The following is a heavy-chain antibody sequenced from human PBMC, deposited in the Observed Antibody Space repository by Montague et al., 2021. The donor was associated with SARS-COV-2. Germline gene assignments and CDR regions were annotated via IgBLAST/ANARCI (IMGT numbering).Heavy chain of an antibody. J-gene: IGHJ6*03. CDR3: ARLRDGAVPSPILGVGPYYSYYYMDV. Sequence: SETLSLTCAVHGTSFSGYYWNWIRQPPGKGLEWIGEINHGGSTKHSPSLKSRLTISADTSKNQFSLKLTSVAAADTAVYYCARLRDGAVPSPILGVGPYYSYYYMDVWGRGTTVTVSS. CDR2: INHGGST. CDR1: GTSFSGYY. D-gene: IGHD3-10*01. V-gene: IGHV4-34*01.